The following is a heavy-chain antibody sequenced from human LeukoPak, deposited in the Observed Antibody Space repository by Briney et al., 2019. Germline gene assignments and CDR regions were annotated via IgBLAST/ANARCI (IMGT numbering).Heavy chain of an antibody. CDR1: GFTFSSYA. CDR2: ISGSGGST. J-gene: IGHJ3*02. Sequence: PGGSLRLSCAASGFTFSSYAMSWVRQAPGKGLEWVSAISGSGGSTYYADSVKGRFTISRDNSKNTLYRQMNSLRAEDTAVYYCAKDQGTYCSTTSCYAPDAFDIWGQGTMVTVSS. CDR3: AKDQGTYCSTTSCYAPDAFDI. D-gene: IGHD2-2*01. V-gene: IGHV3-23*01.